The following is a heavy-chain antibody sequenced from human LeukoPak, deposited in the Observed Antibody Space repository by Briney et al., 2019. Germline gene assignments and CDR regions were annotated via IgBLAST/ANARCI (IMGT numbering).Heavy chain of an antibody. J-gene: IGHJ6*02. CDR3: AGTPGYDFWSGYLPYYYGMDV. CDR1: GGSISSYY. CDR2: IYTSGST. V-gene: IGHV4-4*07. D-gene: IGHD3-3*01. Sequence: SETLSLTCTVSGGSISSYYWSWIRQPAGKGLEWIGRIYTSGSTNYNPSLKSRVTMSVDTSKNQFSLKLSSVTAADTAVYYCAGTPGYDFWSGYLPYYYGMDVWGQGTTVTVSS.